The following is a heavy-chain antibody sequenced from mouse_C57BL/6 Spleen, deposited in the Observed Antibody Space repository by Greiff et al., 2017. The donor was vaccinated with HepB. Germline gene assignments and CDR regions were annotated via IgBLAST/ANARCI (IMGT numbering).Heavy chain of an antibody. CDR2: ISDGGSYT. V-gene: IGHV5-4*01. CDR3: ARDRGYYDYDGGYFDV. D-gene: IGHD2-4*01. Sequence: EVHLVESGGGLVKPGGSLKLSCAASGFTFSSYAMSWVRQTPEKRLEWVATISDGGSYTYYPDNVKGRFTISRDNAKNNLYLQMSHLKSEDTAMYYCARDRGYYDYDGGYFDVWGTGTTVTVSS. J-gene: IGHJ1*03. CDR1: GFTFSSYA.